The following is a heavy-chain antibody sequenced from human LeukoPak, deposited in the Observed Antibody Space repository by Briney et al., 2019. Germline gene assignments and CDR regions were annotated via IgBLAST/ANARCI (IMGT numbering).Heavy chain of an antibody. V-gene: IGHV3-30*02. J-gene: IGHJ4*02. CDR3: AKEAYYYDSSGYYPTKYFDY. Sequence: GGSLRLSCAASGFTFSSYGMHWVRQAPGKVLGWVAFIRYDGSNKYYADSVKGRFTISRDNSKNTLYLQMNSLRAEDTAVYYCAKEAYYYDSSGYYPTKYFDYWGQGTLVTVSS. D-gene: IGHD3-22*01. CDR2: IRYDGSNK. CDR1: GFTFSSYG.